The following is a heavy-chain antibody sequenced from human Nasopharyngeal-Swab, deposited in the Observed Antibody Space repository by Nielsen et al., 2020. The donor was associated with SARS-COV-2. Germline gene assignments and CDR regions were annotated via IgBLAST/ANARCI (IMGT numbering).Heavy chain of an antibody. Sequence: SETLSLTCTVSGGSISSYYWSWIRQPPGKGLEWIGYIYYSGSTNYNPSLKSRVTISVDTSKNHFSLKLSSVTAADTAVYYCARVATVVGNDYWGQGTLVTVSS. CDR2: IYYSGST. CDR3: ARVATVVGNDY. CDR1: GGSISSYY. V-gene: IGHV4-59*01. J-gene: IGHJ4*02. D-gene: IGHD4-23*01.